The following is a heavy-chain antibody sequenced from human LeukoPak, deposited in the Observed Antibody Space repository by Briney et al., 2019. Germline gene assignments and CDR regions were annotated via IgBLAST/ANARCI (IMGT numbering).Heavy chain of an antibody. V-gene: IGHV3-21*01. CDR1: GLTFSSYS. CDR3: ARDSGDGYVG. CDR2: ISSSSSYI. D-gene: IGHD5-24*01. J-gene: IGHJ4*02. Sequence: KSGGSLRLSCAASGLTFSSYSMNWVRQAPGKGLEWVSSISSSSSYIYYADSVKGRFTISRDNAKNSLYLQMNSLRAEDTAVYYCARDSGDGYVGWGQGTLVTVSS.